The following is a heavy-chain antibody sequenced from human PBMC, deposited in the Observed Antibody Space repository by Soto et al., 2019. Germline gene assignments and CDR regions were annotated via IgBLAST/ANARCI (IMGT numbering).Heavy chain of an antibody. CDR1: GYTFSRYG. Sequence: QVQLVQSGAEVKKPGASVRVSCKASGYTFSRYGICWVRQAPGQGLEWMGWISGFNGNTKESEKLQGRVTLTTDTAANTAHMELRGLRSDDTAVYYCARASAYSTPWSFDNWGQGTLVTVSS. CDR2: ISGFNGNT. D-gene: IGHD6-13*01. CDR3: ARASAYSTPWSFDN. V-gene: IGHV1-18*01. J-gene: IGHJ4*02.